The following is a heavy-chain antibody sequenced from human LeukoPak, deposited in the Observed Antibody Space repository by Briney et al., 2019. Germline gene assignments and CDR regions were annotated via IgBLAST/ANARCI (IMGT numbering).Heavy chain of an antibody. Sequence: SETLSLTCTVSGGSISSSSYYWGWIRQPPGKGLEWIGSIYYSGSTYYNPSLKSRVTISVDTSKNEFSLKLSSVTAADTAVYYCARLSSSGWYLYYFDYWGQGTLVTVSS. CDR2: IYYSGST. CDR3: ARLSSSGWYLYYFDY. D-gene: IGHD6-19*01. CDR1: GGSISSSSYY. V-gene: IGHV4-39*01. J-gene: IGHJ4*02.